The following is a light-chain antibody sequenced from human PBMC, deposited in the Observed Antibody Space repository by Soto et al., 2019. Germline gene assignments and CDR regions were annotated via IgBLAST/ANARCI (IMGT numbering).Light chain of an antibody. J-gene: IGKJ5*01. V-gene: IGKV1-39*01. CDR2: AAS. Sequence: IQMTQYPSTLSASVGDRVTITCRASQTISGWLAWYQQKPGKAPKLLIYAASSLQSGVPSRFSGSGSGTDGTLTISSLKQEDGATYDGQQRYSTTITFGQGTRLEIK. CDR1: QTISGW. CDR3: QQRYSTTIT.